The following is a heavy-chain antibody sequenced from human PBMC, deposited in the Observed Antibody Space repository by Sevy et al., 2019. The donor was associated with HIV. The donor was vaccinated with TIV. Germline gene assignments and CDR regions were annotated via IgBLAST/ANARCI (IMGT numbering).Heavy chain of an antibody. V-gene: IGHV4-59*01. D-gene: IGHD6-19*01. Sequence: SETLSLTCTVSGGSISSYYWSWIRQPPGKGLEWIGYIFYSGSTNYNPSLKSGVTLSVDTSKNQFSLKLSSVTAADTAVYYCARVGPSWYSSGGPYYFDYWGQGTLVTVSS. CDR1: GGSISSYY. CDR3: ARVGPSWYSSGGPYYFDY. CDR2: IFYSGST. J-gene: IGHJ4*02.